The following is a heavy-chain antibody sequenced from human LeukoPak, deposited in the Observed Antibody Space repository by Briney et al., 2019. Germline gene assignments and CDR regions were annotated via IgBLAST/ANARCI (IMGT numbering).Heavy chain of an antibody. D-gene: IGHD4-17*01. V-gene: IGHV1-69*13. Sequence: SVKVSCKASGGTFSSYAISWVRQAPGQGLEWMGGIIPIFGTANYAQKFQGRVTITADESTSTAYMELSSLRSEDTAVYYCARVDYGALRRFDYWGQGTLVTVSS. CDR3: ARVDYGALRRFDY. CDR2: IIPIFGTA. J-gene: IGHJ4*02. CDR1: GGTFSSYA.